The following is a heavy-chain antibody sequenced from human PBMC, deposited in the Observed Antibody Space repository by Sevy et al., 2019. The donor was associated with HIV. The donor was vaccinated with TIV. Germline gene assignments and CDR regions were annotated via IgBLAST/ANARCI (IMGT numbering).Heavy chain of an antibody. CDR3: AREPYFFDKSGYFWDY. CDR1: GVSVTSDTYY. D-gene: IGHD3-22*01. CDR2: VYHTGST. Sequence: SETLSLTCAVSGVSVTSDTYYWSWIRQPPGKGLEWIGYVYHTGSTNYSPSFKSRVTISIDTSKNQFSQRLFSVAAADTAMYYCAREPYFFDKSGYFWDYWGQGILVTVSS. V-gene: IGHV4-61*01. J-gene: IGHJ4*02.